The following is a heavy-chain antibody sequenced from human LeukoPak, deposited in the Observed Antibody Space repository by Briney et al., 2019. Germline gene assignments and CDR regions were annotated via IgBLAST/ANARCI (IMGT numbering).Heavy chain of an antibody. D-gene: IGHD5-18*01. CDR1: GFTYNSYT. V-gene: IGHV3-23*01. CDR3: ARDNTAMVIGDGYYYYYGMDV. Sequence: GGSLRLSCVASGFTYNSYTMSWVRQAPGKGLEWVSAIGGSGDDTYYADSVKGRFTISRDNAKNSLYLQMNSLRAEDTAVYYCARDNTAMVIGDGYYYYYGMDVWGQGTTVTVSS. CDR2: IGGSGDDT. J-gene: IGHJ6*02.